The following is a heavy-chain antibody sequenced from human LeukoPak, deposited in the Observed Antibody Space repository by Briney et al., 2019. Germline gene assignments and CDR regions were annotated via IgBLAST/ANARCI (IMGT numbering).Heavy chain of an antibody. J-gene: IGHJ4*02. Sequence: GGSLRLSCTASGCNFGSYDINWIRQAPGKGLEWISYIRSTGRYRYYSDSVTGRFSISRDNAKNLVYLQMNGLRDDDTAVYYCARDLSDVTLDYWGQGTLVTVSS. D-gene: IGHD2-21*02. V-gene: IGHV3-48*02. CDR2: IRSTGRYR. CDR1: GCNFGSYD. CDR3: ARDLSDVTLDY.